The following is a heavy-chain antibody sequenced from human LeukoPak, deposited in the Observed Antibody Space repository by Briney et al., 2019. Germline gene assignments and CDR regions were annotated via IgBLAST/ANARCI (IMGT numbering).Heavy chain of an antibody. V-gene: IGHV3-21*01. J-gene: IGHJ4*02. D-gene: IGHD1-7*01. Sequence: PGGSLRLSCAASGFTFSNAWMSWVRQAPGRGLEWVSSISYSSNYIYYADSVKGRFTISRDNARKSLFLQMSSLRAEDTAVYYCARRFSTENYSALDCWGQGTLVTVSS. CDR1: GFTFSNAW. CDR2: ISYSSNYI. CDR3: ARRFSTENYSALDC.